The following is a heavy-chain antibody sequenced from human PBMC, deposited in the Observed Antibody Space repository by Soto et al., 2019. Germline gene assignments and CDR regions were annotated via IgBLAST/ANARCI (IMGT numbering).Heavy chain of an antibody. CDR1: GGSISSYY. Sequence: SETLSLTCTVSGGSISSYYWSRIRQPPGKGLEWIGYIYYSGSTNYNPSLKSRVTISVDTSKNQFSLKLSSVTAADTAVYYCVRDGRPVGSSGWYGYFDYWGQGTLVTVSS. V-gene: IGHV4-59*01. CDR3: VRDGRPVGSSGWYGYFDY. J-gene: IGHJ4*02. D-gene: IGHD6-19*01. CDR2: IYYSGST.